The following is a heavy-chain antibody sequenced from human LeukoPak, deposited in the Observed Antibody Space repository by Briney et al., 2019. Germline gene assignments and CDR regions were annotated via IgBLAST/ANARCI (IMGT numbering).Heavy chain of an antibody. Sequence: GESLKISCKGSGYSFTSYWISWVRQMPGKGLEWMGRIDPSDSYIKYSPSFQGHVSISADKSISTAYLQWSSLKASDTAMYYCARHDYGGNAARYWGQGTLSPPPQ. J-gene: IGHJ4*02. D-gene: IGHD4-23*01. CDR3: ARHDYGGNAARY. V-gene: IGHV5-10-1*01. CDR1: GYSFTSYW. CDR2: IDPSDSYI.